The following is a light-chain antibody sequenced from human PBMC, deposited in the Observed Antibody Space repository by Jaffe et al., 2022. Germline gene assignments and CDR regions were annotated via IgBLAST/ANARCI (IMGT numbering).Light chain of an antibody. J-gene: IGKJ1*01. CDR2: WAS. V-gene: IGKV4-1*01. CDR3: QQYYSTPWT. Sequence: DIVMTQSPDSLAVSLGERATINCKSSQSLLYNSNNKNYLAWYQQKPGQPPNLLIYWASTRESGVPDRFSGSGSGTDFTLTINSLQAEDVAVYYCQQYYSTPWTFGQGTKVEIK. CDR1: QSLLYNSNNKNY.